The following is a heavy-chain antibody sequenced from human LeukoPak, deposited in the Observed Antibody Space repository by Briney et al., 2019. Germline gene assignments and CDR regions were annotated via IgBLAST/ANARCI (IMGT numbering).Heavy chain of an antibody. V-gene: IGHV4-34*01. CDR2: INHSGSS. CDR3: ASLTGRLIDY. J-gene: IGHJ4*02. Sequence: SETLSLTCAVYGGSFSGYYWSWIRQPPGKGLEWIGEINHSGSSNYNPSLKSRVTISVDTSKNQFSLKLSSVTAADTAVYYCASLTGRLIDYWGQGTLVTVSS. D-gene: IGHD1-14*01. CDR1: GGSFSGYY.